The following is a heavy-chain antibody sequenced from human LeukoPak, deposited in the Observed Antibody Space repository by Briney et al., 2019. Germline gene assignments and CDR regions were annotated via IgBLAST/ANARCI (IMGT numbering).Heavy chain of an antibody. D-gene: IGHD6-19*01. CDR1: GGSISSSSYY. CDR3: ATTPALAVAGTLDPKE. CDR2: IFYSGST. Sequence: SETLSLTCTVSGGSISSSSYYWGWIRQSPGKGLEWIGSIFYSGSTYYNPSLKSRVTISVDTSENQFSLKLGSVTAADTAVYYCATTPALAVAGTLDPKEWGQGTLVTVSS. J-gene: IGHJ4*02. V-gene: IGHV4-39*01.